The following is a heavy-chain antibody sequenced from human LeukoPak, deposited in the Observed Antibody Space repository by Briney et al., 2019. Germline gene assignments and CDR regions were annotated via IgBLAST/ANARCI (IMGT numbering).Heavy chain of an antibody. CDR3: AREYSGSYYG. CDR1: GYSISSGYY. V-gene: IGHV4-38-2*02. J-gene: IGHJ4*02. D-gene: IGHD1-26*01. CDR2: IYHSGST. Sequence: SETLSLTXTVSGYSISSGYYWGWIRQPPGKGLEWIGSIYHSGSTYYNPSPKSRVTISVDTSKNQFSLKLSSVTAADTAVYYCAREYSGSYYGWGQGTLVIVSS.